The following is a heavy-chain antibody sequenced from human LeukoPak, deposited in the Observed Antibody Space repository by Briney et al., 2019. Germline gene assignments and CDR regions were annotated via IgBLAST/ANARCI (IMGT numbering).Heavy chain of an antibody. CDR3: SRHGVAWNDVHWFDP. J-gene: IGHJ5*02. Sequence: PGWSLTLSCAASGFTFSSYAMSWVRQAPGKGLEWVSSISISSRYINYADSVKGRFTISRDNAKNSLFLEMSSLSAGDTAGYYCSRHGVAWNDVHWFDPWGQGTLVTVSS. CDR1: GFTFSSYA. CDR2: ISISSRYI. V-gene: IGHV3-21*04. D-gene: IGHD1-1*01.